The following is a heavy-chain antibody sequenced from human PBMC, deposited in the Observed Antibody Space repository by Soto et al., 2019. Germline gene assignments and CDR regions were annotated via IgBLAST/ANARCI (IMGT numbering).Heavy chain of an antibody. Sequence: QLQLQESGPGLVKPSETLSLTCTVSGGSISSDTYYWGWIRQPPGKGLEWIGSIYYSGYTYYNPSLKSRVTISVDTSKNQFSLKLSSVTAADTALYYCARLEGSGWQHFDYWGQGTLVTVSS. D-gene: IGHD6-19*01. CDR2: IYYSGYT. CDR1: GGSISSDTYY. CDR3: ARLEGSGWQHFDY. J-gene: IGHJ4*02. V-gene: IGHV4-39*01.